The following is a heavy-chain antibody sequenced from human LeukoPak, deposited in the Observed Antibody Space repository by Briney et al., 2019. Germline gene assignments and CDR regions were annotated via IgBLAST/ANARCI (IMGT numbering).Heavy chain of an antibody. D-gene: IGHD5-18*01. V-gene: IGHV3-11*04. Sequence: GGSLRLSCAASGFTFSDYYMSWIRQAPGKGLEWVSYISSSGSTIYYADSVKGRFTISRDNSKNTLYPQMNSLRAEDTAVYYCARDSPGGYSYGTFDYWGQGTLVTVSS. CDR3: ARDSPGGYSYGTFDY. CDR2: ISSSGSTI. J-gene: IGHJ4*02. CDR1: GFTFSDYY.